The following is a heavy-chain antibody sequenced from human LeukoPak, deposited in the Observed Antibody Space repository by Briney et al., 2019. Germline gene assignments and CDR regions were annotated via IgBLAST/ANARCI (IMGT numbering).Heavy chain of an antibody. CDR1: GYTFTSYR. CDR2: ISAYNGNT. CDR3: ARVAPTSGCSSTSCYAGGVAYYYHYYMDV. Sequence: ASVKVSCKASGYTFTSYRISGVRPPPGQGVEWMGWISAYNGNTNYARKLQGRVTMTTDTSTSTAYMELRSLRSDDTAVYYCARVAPTSGCSSTSCYAGGVAYYYHYYMDVWGKGTTVTISS. J-gene: IGHJ6*03. V-gene: IGHV1-18*01. D-gene: IGHD2-2*01.